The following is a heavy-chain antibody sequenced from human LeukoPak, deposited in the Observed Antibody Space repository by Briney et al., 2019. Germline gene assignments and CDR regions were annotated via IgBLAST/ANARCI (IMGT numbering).Heavy chain of an antibody. D-gene: IGHD4-17*01. Sequence: ASVKVSCKASGYTFTSYGISWVRRAPGQGLEWMGWISAYNDNTNYAQKLQGRVTMTTDTFTNTAYMELRSLRSDDTAVYYCARDDLHGDLDFDYWGQGTLVTVSS. CDR3: ARDDLHGDLDFDY. J-gene: IGHJ4*02. V-gene: IGHV1-18*04. CDR1: GYTFTSYG. CDR2: ISAYNDNT.